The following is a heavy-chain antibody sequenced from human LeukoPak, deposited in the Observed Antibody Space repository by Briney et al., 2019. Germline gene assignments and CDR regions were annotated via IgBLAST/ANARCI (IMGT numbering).Heavy chain of an antibody. CDR2: ISSSGSTI. CDR3: ARDRGYSYSWGYYYYYMDV. D-gene: IGHD5-18*01. Sequence: GGSLRLSCAASGFTFSDAWMSWIRQAPGKGLEWVSYISSSGSTIYYADSVKGRFTISRDNAKNSLYLQMNRLRAEDTAVYYCARDRGYSYSWGYYYYYMDVWGKGTTVTVSS. CDR1: GFTFSDAW. J-gene: IGHJ6*03. V-gene: IGHV3-11*04.